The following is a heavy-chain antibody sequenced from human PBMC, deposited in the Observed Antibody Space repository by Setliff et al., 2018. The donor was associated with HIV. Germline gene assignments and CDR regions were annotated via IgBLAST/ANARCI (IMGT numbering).Heavy chain of an antibody. CDR3: ARDATSEGYMDV. CDR2: IYTSGST. CDR1: GGSISSYS. V-gene: IGHV4-4*08. J-gene: IGHJ6*03. Sequence: PSETLSLTCTVSGGSISSYSWSWIRQPPGKGLEWIGYIYTSGSTNYNPSLKSRVTISVDTSENQFSLKLTSVTAADTAMYFCARDATSEGYMDVWGKGTRSPSP.